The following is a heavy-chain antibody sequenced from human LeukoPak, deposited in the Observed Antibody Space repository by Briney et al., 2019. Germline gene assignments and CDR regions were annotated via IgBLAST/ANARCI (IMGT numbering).Heavy chain of an antibody. CDR3: ASHYYDSSGYSEYYFDY. V-gene: IGHV7-4-1*02. Sequence: ASVKVSCKASGYTFTSYAMNWVRQAPGQGLEWMGWINTNTGNPTYAQGFTGRFVFSLDTSVSTAYLQISSLKAEDTAVYYCASHYYDSSGYSEYYFDYWGQGTLVTVSS. J-gene: IGHJ4*02. CDR1: GYTFTSYA. CDR2: INTNTGNP. D-gene: IGHD3-22*01.